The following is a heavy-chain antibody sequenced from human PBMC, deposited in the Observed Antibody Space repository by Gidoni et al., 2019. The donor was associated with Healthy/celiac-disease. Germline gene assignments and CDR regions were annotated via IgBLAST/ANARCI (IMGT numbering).Heavy chain of an antibody. CDR1: GFTFSSYR. D-gene: IGHD3-22*01. CDR2: ISSSSSYI. Sequence: EVQLVESGGGLVKPGGSLRLSCAASGFTFSSYRMNWVRQAPGQGLEWVSSISSSSSYIYYADSVKGRFTISRDNAKNSLYLQMNSLRAEDTAVYYCARGTYYYDSSGYYYYFDYWGQGTLVTVSS. V-gene: IGHV3-21*01. CDR3: ARGTYYYDSSGYYYYFDY. J-gene: IGHJ4*02.